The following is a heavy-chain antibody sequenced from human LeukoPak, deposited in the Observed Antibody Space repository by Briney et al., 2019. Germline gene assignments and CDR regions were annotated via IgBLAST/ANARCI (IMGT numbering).Heavy chain of an antibody. CDR3: ARVVEDEHYFDY. CDR2: FDPEDGET. CDR1: GYTLTELS. D-gene: IGHD2-2*01. J-gene: IGHJ4*02. Sequence: ASVKVSCKVSGYTLTELSMHWVRQAPGKGLEWMGGFDPEDGETIYAQKFQGRVTMTEDTSTDTAYMELSSLRSDDTAVYYCARVVEDEHYFDYWGQGTLVTVSS. V-gene: IGHV1-24*01.